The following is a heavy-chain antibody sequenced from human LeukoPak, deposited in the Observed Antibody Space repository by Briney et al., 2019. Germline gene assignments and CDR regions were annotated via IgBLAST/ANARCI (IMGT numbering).Heavy chain of an antibody. D-gene: IGHD3-16*01. CDR2: ISGSGDST. V-gene: IGHV3-23*01. J-gene: IGHJ4*02. CDR1: GFTFSNYA. Sequence: GGSLRLSCAASGFTFSNYAMSWVRQAPGKGLEWVSGISGSGDSTYYVDSVKGRLTISRDNSKNTLYLQMNSLRAEDTAVYYCALGGYFDYWGQGTLVTVSS. CDR3: ALGGYFDY.